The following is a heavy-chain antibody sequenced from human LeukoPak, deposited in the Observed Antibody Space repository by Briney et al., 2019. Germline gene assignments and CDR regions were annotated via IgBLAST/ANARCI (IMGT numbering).Heavy chain of an antibody. CDR2: ISYDGSNK. V-gene: IGHV3-30*18. J-gene: IGHJ6*03. Sequence: QPGGSLRLSCAASGFTFSSYGMHWVRQAPGKGLEWVAVISYDGSNKYYADSVKGRFTISRDNSKNTLYLQMNSLRAEDTAVYYCAKDPRLSRYYYYYMDVWGKGTTVTVSS. CDR3: AKDPRLSRYYYYYMDV. CDR1: GFTFSSYG. D-gene: IGHD4/OR15-4a*01.